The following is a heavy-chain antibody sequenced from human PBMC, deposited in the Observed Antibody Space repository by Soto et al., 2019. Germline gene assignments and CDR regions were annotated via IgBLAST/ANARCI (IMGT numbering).Heavy chain of an antibody. V-gene: IGHV1-8*01. D-gene: IGHD3-10*01. J-gene: IGHJ5*02. Sequence: QVQLVQSGAEVKKPGASVKVSCKASGYTFTSYDINWVRQATGQGLEWMGWMNPTSGNTGYAQKFQGRVTMTRNTSISTAYMELSSLRSEDTAVYYCARRSRVFRWFDPWGQGTLVTVSS. CDR1: GYTFTSYD. CDR3: ARRSRVFRWFDP. CDR2: MNPTSGNT.